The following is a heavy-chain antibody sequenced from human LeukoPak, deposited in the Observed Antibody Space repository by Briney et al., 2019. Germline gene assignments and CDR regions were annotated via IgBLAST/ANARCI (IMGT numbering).Heavy chain of an antibody. CDR1: GGTFSSYA. CDR2: ISVINSGNT. J-gene: IGHJ3*02. CDR3: SREFPFCGADCFSGVFDI. Sequence: VASVKVSCKASGGTFSSYAINWVRQAPGQGLEWMGWISVINSGNTRYAQNFQGRLTMTTDTSTTTAYMELRSLRSDDTAVYYCSREFPFCGADCFSGVFDIWGQGTMVTVS. V-gene: IGHV1-18*01. D-gene: IGHD2-21*02.